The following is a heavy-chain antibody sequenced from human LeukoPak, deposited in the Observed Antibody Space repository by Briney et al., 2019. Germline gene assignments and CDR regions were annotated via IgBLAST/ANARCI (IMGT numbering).Heavy chain of an antibody. V-gene: IGHV4-34*01. Sequence: SETLSLTCAVYGGSFSGYYWSWIRQPPGKGLEWIGEINHSGSTNHNPSLKSRVTISVDTSKNQFSLKLSSVTAADTAVYYCASQTTGSTGAFDIWGQGTMVTVSS. D-gene: IGHD1-14*01. CDR3: ASQTTGSTGAFDI. CDR1: GGSFSGYY. J-gene: IGHJ3*02. CDR2: INHSGST.